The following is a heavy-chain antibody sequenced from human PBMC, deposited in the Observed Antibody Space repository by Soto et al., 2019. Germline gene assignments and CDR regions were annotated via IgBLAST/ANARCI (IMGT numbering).Heavy chain of an antibody. D-gene: IGHD6-6*01. CDR2: IKSKCDGGTT. CDR3: TTEDRPRNNNVPRVVFDT. CDR1: GFTFINAW. V-gene: IGHV3-15*01. J-gene: IGHJ3*02. Sequence: EVQLVESGGGLVNPGGSLRLSCAASGFTFINAWMTWVRQAPGKGLEWVGRIKSKCDGGTTDYAAPVRGRFTISRDDSRNTLYLQMNSLKAEEDTAVYYCTTEDRPRNNNVPRVVFDTWGQGTMVTVFS.